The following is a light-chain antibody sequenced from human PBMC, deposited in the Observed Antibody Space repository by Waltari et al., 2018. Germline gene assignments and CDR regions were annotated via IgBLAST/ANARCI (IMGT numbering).Light chain of an antibody. V-gene: IGLV2-8*01. Sequence: QSALTQPPSASGSPGQSVTISCTGTSSDVGGNDYVSWYRQEPGKPPKLLIYDVANRPPEVPDCGSGSRSGNAASLTVSGLQAEDEADYFCSAYTGVNSLLFGGGTKLTVL. CDR3: SAYTGVNSLL. CDR1: SSDVGGNDY. CDR2: DVA. J-gene: IGLJ3*02.